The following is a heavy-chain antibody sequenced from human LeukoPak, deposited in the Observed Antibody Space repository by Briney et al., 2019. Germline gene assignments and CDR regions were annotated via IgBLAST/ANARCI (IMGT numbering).Heavy chain of an antibody. Sequence: ASVKVSCKASGYTFTDDGISWVRQAPGQGLEWMGWISPYNGNTKYADKVLGRVTMSTDISTTTAYMELRGLRSDDTAVYYCARIQVNWYGEVTPLSPPNYGMDVWGQGTTVITSS. V-gene: IGHV1-18*01. CDR3: ARIQVNWYGEVTPLSPPNYGMDV. CDR2: ISPYNGNT. J-gene: IGHJ6*02. D-gene: IGHD3-10*01. CDR1: GYTFTDDG.